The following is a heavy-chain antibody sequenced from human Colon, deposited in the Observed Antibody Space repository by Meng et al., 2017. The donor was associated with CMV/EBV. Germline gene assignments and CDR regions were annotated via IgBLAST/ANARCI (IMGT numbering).Heavy chain of an antibody. V-gene: IGHV1-18*01. D-gene: IGHD3-3*01. J-gene: IGHJ6*02. CDR3: ARGSSSTMFGDYYYGMDV. CDR2: ISAYNGET. CDR1: NYTFTNYG. Sequence: ASVKVSCKGSNYTFTNYGIAWVRQAPGEGLEWMGWISAYNGETKYEEKLQDRVTMTTDTSTSTAYMELRSLRSDDTAVYYCARGSSSTMFGDYYYGMDVRGQGTTVTVSS.